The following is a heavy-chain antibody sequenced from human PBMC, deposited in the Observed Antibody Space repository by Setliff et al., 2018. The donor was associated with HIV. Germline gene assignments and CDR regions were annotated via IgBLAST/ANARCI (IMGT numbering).Heavy chain of an antibody. CDR2: MSYDGNNK. V-gene: IGHV3-30*01. J-gene: IGHJ4*02. Sequence: GGSLRLSCAASGFIFSSYAMHWVRQAPGKGLEWVAVMSYDGNNKYCADSVKGRFTISRDNSKNTLYLQMDSLRPKDTAAYYCARAPSWQRQVDFWGQGTLVTVSS. D-gene: IGHD6-25*01. CDR3: ARAPSWQRQVDF. CDR1: GFIFSSYA.